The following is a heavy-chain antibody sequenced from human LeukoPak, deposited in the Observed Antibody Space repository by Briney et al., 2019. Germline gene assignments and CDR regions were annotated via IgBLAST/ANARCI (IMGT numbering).Heavy chain of an antibody. D-gene: IGHD5-12*01. CDR2: INHSGST. Sequence: SETLSLTCAVYGGSFSGYYWSWIRQPPGKGLEWIGEINHSGSTNYNPSLKSRVTISVDTSKNQFSLKLSSVTAADTAVYYCARHAGRLRFGAHFDYWGQGTLVTVSS. CDR3: ARHAGRLRFGAHFDY. J-gene: IGHJ4*02. V-gene: IGHV4-34*01. CDR1: GGSFSGYY.